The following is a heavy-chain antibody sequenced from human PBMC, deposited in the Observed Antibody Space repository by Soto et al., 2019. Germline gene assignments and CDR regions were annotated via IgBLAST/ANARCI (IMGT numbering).Heavy chain of an antibody. CDR2: ISSYGNKA. D-gene: IGHD7-27*01. CDR3: VKDLTLNWDYHGLDV. Sequence: PGGSLRLSCSASGFSFSSYAMHWVRQAPGKGLEYVSVISSYGNKAFYADSVRGRFTISRDNSKNTLYLQMSSLKEEDTAVYYCVKDLTLNWDYHGLDVWGQGTTVTVSS. V-gene: IGHV3-64D*08. CDR1: GFSFSSYA. J-gene: IGHJ6*02.